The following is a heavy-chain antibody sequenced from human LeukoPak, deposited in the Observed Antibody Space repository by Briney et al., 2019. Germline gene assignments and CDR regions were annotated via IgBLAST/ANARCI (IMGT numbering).Heavy chain of an antibody. CDR1: GYTFTSYY. D-gene: IGHD5-18*01. CDR2: INPSGANT. Sequence: GASVKVSCKASGYTFTSYYIHWVRQAPGQGLEWMGIINPSGANTRYAQKFQGRVTMTRDTSTSTVYMGLSSLRSEDTAVYYCARRYNRRYYFDLWGRGTLVTVSS. CDR3: ARRYNRRYYFDL. V-gene: IGHV1-46*01. J-gene: IGHJ2*01.